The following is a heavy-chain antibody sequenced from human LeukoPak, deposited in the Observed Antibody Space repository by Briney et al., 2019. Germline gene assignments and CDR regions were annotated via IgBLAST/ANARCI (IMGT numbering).Heavy chain of an antibody. J-gene: IGHJ4*02. CDR2: ISSSSSYI. CDR3: ARDKLGVVVAGVGDY. D-gene: IGHD2-15*01. V-gene: IGHV3-21*01. Sequence: PGGSLRLSCAASGFTFSSYSMNWVRQAPGKGLEWVSSISSSSSYIYYADSVKGRFTISRDNAKNSLYLQMNSLRAEDTAVYYCARDKLGVVVAGVGDYWGQGTLVTVSS. CDR1: GFTFSSYS.